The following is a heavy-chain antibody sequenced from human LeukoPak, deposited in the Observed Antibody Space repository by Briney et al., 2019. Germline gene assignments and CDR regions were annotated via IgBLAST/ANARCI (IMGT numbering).Heavy chain of an antibody. V-gene: IGHV1-69*04. CDR1: GGTFSSCA. CDR3: ARDVLGVATTFDY. D-gene: IGHD5-12*01. CDR2: IIPILGIA. Sequence: SVKVSCKASGGTFSSCAISWVRQAPGQGLEWMGRIIPILGIANYAQKFQGRVTITADKSTSTAYMELSSLRSEDTAVYYCARDVLGVATTFDYWGQGTLVTVSS. J-gene: IGHJ4*02.